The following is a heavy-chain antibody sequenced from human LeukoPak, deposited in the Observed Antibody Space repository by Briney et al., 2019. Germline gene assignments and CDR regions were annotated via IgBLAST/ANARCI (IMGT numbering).Heavy chain of an antibody. CDR2: INHSGST. J-gene: IGHJ6*03. V-gene: IGHV4-34*01. Sequence: PSETLSLTCAVYDGSFTDYHWTWIRQPPGKGLEWIGEINHSGSTRYSPSLKSRVTISVDTPKNQFSLKLSSVTAADTAVYYCARATEGYSSSVVYMDVWGKGTTDTVSS. D-gene: IGHD6-6*01. CDR3: ARATEGYSSSVVYMDV. CDR1: DGSFTDYH.